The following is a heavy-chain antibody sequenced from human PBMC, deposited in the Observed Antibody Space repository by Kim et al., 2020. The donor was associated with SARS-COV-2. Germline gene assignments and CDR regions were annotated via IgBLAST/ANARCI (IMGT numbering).Heavy chain of an antibody. Sequence: GGSLRLSCAASGFTFSSYSMNWVRQAPGKGLEWVSSISSSSSYIYYADSVKGRFTISRDNAKNSLYLQMNSLRAEDTAVYYCARDLLVLYDFWSGHHASDVWGKGTTVTVSS. CDR3: ARDLLVLYDFWSGHHASDV. D-gene: IGHD3-3*01. J-gene: IGHJ6*04. V-gene: IGHV3-21*01. CDR2: ISSSSSYI. CDR1: GFTFSSYS.